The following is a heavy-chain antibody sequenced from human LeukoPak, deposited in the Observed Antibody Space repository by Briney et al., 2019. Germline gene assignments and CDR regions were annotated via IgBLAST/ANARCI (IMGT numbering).Heavy chain of an antibody. D-gene: IGHD4-17*01. Sequence: GGSLRLSCAASGFTFGSYAMSWVRQAPGKGLEWVAVISYDGSNKYYADSVKGRFTISRDNSKNTLYLQMNSLRAEDTAVYYCARSDYGDYHMDVWGKGTTVTVSS. J-gene: IGHJ6*03. V-gene: IGHV3-30*04. CDR2: ISYDGSNK. CDR3: ARSDYGDYHMDV. CDR1: GFTFGSYA.